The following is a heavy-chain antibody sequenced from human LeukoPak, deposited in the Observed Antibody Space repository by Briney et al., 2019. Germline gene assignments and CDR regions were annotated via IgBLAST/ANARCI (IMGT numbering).Heavy chain of an antibody. V-gene: IGHV4-39*01. CDR2: IYYSGST. CDR3: ARHVDSSGYWRD. Sequence: SETLSLTCTVSGGSISSSSYYWGWIRQPPGKGLEWIGSIYYSGSTYYNPSLKSRGTISVDTSKNQFSLKRSSVTAADTAVYYCARHVDSSGYWRDWGQGTLVTVSS. CDR1: GGSISSSSYY. J-gene: IGHJ4*02. D-gene: IGHD3-22*01.